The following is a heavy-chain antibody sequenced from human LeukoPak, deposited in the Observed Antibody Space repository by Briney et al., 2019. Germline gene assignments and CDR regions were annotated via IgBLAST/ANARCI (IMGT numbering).Heavy chain of an antibody. D-gene: IGHD6-19*01. V-gene: IGHV6-1*01. Sequence: SQTLSLTCAISGDSVSSNSAAWNWIRQSPSRGLEWLGRTYYRSKWYNDYAVSVKSRITINPDTSKNQFSLQLNSVTPEDTAVYYCARDRFGHGKSSGWSLDDYYYYYGMDVWGQGTTVTVSS. CDR3: ARDRFGHGKSSGWSLDDYYYYYGMDV. J-gene: IGHJ6*02. CDR1: GDSVSSNSAA. CDR2: TYYRSKWYN.